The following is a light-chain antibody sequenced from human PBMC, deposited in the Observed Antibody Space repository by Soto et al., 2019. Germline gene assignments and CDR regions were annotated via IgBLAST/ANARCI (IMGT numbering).Light chain of an antibody. CDR2: GAS. CDR1: QSVTNNY. J-gene: IGKJ1*01. Sequence: EIVLTQSPDTLSLSPGERVTLYCRASQSVTNNYLAWYQQKPGQGPRLLIHGASSRAADTPDRFSGSGSGTDFTLTISRLEPEDFALYYCHQYGATPGTFGQGTKLDIK. CDR3: HQYGATPGT. V-gene: IGKV3-20*01.